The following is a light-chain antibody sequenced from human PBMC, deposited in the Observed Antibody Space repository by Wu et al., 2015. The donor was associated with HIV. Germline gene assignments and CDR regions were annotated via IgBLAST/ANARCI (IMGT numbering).Light chain of an antibody. CDR1: QSVSSSY. J-gene: IGKJ2*03. V-gene: IGKV3-15*01. CDR2: DAS. CDR3: QQYNNWPPYS. Sequence: EIVLTQSPGTLSLSPGERATLSCRASQSVSSSYLAWYQQKPGQAPRLLIYDASIGATGIPARFSGSGSGTEFTLTISSLQSEDFAIYYCQQYNNWPPYSFGQGTKLEIK.